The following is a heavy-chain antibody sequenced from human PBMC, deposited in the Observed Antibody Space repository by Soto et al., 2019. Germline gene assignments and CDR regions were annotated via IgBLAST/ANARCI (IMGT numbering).Heavy chain of an antibody. D-gene: IGHD5-12*01. CDR3: ARESGGATATLDYYYFYRDV. CDR1: GDTFNDYY. Sequence: QVQLVQSGAEVKRPGASVTVSCRSSGDTFNDYYIHWVRQAPGQGLEWMGWINPNGGVPKYAQKFHGWVSMTRDTSIRTVYMQLSRLRSDDTAVYYCARESGGATATLDYYYFYRDVWGTGTTVTVSS. J-gene: IGHJ6*03. CDR2: INPNGGVP. V-gene: IGHV1-2*04.